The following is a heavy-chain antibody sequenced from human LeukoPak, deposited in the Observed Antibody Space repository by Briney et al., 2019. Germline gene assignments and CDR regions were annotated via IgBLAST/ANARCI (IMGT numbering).Heavy chain of an antibody. CDR2: IIPIFGTA. CDR1: GYTFTGYY. D-gene: IGHD6-13*01. J-gene: IGHJ4*02. Sequence: GASVKVSCKASGYTFTGYYMHWVRQAPGQGLEWMGGIIPIFGTANYAQKFQGRVTITADESTSTAYMELSSLRSEDTAVYYCAVIAATFDYWGQGTLVTVSS. V-gene: IGHV1-69*13. CDR3: AVIAATFDY.